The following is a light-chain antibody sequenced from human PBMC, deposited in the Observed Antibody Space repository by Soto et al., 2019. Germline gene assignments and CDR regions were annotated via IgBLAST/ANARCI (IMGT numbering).Light chain of an antibody. V-gene: IGLV2-14*03. CDR2: DVT. CDR1: SSDVGAFNY. Sequence: QSVLNQPASVSGSPGQSITISCIGTSSDVGAFNYVSWYQHHPGKAPKLIIYDVTDRPSGGSNRFSASKSGNTASLTISGLQAEDYAHYYCSSYTTSITEPLGTGPKFTV. J-gene: IGLJ1*01. CDR3: SSYTTSITEP.